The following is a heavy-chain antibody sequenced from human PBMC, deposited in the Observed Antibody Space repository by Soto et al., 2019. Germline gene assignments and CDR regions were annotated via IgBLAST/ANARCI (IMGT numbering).Heavy chain of an antibody. V-gene: IGHV4-59*01. CDR3: ARGRGGTHYAFDF. CDR1: AGSISTYF. D-gene: IGHD3-16*01. J-gene: IGHJ3*01. CDR2: IYYSGTT. Sequence: SETLSLTCTVSAGSISTYFWSWIRQPPGKGLEWIGYIYYSGTTNYNPSLKSRVTILLDTSKNQFSLRLSSVTAADTAVYHCARGRGGTHYAFDFWGQGKLVTVS.